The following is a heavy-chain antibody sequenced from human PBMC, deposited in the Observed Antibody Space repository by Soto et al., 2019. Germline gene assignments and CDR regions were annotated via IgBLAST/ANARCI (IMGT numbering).Heavy chain of an antibody. V-gene: IGHV3-11*01. CDR2: IGTHGNTK. CDR1: GFTFSDYY. J-gene: IGHJ4*02. Sequence: QVQLVESGGGLVKPGGSLRLSCATSGFTFSDYYMSWIRQAPGKGLEWVSYIGTHGNTKYYADSVRGRFTISRDNAKNSLYLQMNSLRADDQAVYYCARDGTEYYGEYYDYWGQGIPVTVSS. D-gene: IGHD4-17*01. CDR3: ARDGTEYYGEYYDY.